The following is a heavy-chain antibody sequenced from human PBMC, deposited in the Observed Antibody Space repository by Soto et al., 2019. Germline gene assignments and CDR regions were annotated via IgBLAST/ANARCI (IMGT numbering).Heavy chain of an antibody. CDR2: IYHSGST. J-gene: IGHJ4*02. CDR3: ASDYGDLSFDY. Sequence: QLQLQESGSGLVKPSQTLSLTCAVSGGSISSGGYSWSWIRQPPGKGLEWIGYIYHSGSTYYNPSLKRRVTISVDRSKNQFSLKLSSVTAADTAVDYCASDYGDLSFDYWGQGTLVTVSS. CDR1: GGSISSGGYS. V-gene: IGHV4-30-2*01. D-gene: IGHD4-17*01.